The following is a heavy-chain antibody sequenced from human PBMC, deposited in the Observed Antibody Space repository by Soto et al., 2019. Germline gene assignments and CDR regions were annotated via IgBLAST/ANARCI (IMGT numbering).Heavy chain of an antibody. CDR2: IIPIFGTA. CDR1: GGTFSSYA. Sequence: ASVKVSCKASGGTFSSYAISWVRQAPGQGLEWMGGIIPIFGTANYAQKFQGRVTITADESTSTAYMELSSLRSEDTAVYYCARYRYPYYDPLIVYYWGQGTLVTVSS. J-gene: IGHJ4*02. D-gene: IGHD3-22*01. V-gene: IGHV1-69*13. CDR3: ARYRYPYYDPLIVYY.